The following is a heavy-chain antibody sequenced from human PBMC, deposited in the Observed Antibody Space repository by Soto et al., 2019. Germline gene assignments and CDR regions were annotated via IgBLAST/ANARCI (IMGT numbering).Heavy chain of an antibody. CDR3: ARGDMITFGGVIVDRFFDY. CDR2: IYYSGST. CDR1: GGSISSYY. J-gene: IGHJ4*02. D-gene: IGHD3-16*02. V-gene: IGHV4-59*01. Sequence: SETLSLTCTVSGGSISSYYWSWIRQPPGKGLEWIGYIYYSGSTNYNPSLKSRVTISVDTSKNQFSLKLSSVTAADTAVYYCARGDMITFGGVIVDRFFDYWSQGTLVTVSS.